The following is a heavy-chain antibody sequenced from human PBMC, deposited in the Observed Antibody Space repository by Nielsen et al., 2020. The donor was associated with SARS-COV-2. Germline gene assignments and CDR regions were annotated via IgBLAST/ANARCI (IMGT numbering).Heavy chain of an antibody. CDR1: GGSIGNYY. D-gene: IGHD2-2*03. CDR2: IYYRGST. CDR3: ARADVDIHFHH. V-gene: IGHV4-59*01. J-gene: IGHJ1*01. Sequence: GSLRLSCTVSGGSIGNYYWSWIRQPPGKGLEWIGYIYYRGSTNYNPSLKSRVTISVDTSKNQFSLKLTSVTAADTAMYYCARADVDIHFHHWGQGTLVTVPS.